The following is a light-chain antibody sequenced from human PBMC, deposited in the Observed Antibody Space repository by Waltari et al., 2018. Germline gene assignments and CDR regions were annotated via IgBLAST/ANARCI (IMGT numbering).Light chain of an antibody. CDR2: DAS. V-gene: IGKV3-11*01. CDR1: QSVSSY. Sequence: EIALTQSPATLSLSPGERATLSCRASQSVSSYLAWYQQKPGQAPRLLIYDASNRATGIPARFSGSGSGTDFTLTISSLEPEDFAVYYCQQRSNWPPMYTFGQGTKLEIK. CDR3: QQRSNWPPMYT. J-gene: IGKJ2*01.